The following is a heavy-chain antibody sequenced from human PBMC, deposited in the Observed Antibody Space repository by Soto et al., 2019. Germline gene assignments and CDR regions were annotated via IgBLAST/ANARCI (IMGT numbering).Heavy chain of an antibody. D-gene: IGHD6-19*01. CDR3: AKDLSGVEQWLPPWLSFDY. CDR2: ISGSGGST. Sequence: GSMRLSCAASGVTFSSYAMSWVRQAPGKGLEWVSAISGSGGSTYYADSVKGRFTISRDNSKNTLYLQMNSLRAEDTAVYYCAKDLSGVEQWLPPWLSFDYWGQGTLVTVSA. J-gene: IGHJ4*02. CDR1: GVTFSSYA. V-gene: IGHV3-23*01.